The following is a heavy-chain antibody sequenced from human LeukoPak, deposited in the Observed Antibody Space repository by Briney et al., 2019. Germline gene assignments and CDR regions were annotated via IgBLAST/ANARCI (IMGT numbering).Heavy chain of an antibody. CDR2: ISWNSGSI. CDR1: GFTFDDYA. D-gene: IGHD3-22*01. V-gene: IGHV3-9*01. Sequence: GRSLRLSCAASGFTFDDYAMHWVRQVPGKGLEWVSGISWNSGSIGYADSVKGRFTISRDNAKNSLYLQMNSLRAEDTALYYCAKDTVEYYYDSSGYYPAPTNGMDVWGQGTTVTVSS. CDR3: AKDTVEYYYDSSGYYPAPTNGMDV. J-gene: IGHJ6*02.